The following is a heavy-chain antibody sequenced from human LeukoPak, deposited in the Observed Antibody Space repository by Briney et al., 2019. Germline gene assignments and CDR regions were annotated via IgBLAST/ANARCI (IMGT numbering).Heavy chain of an antibody. Sequence: SETLFLTCTVSGGSISSGVYYWSWIRQHPGKGLEWIGYIYYSGSTYYNPSLKSRVTISVDTSRNQFSLKLSSVTAADTAVYYCARTNYGGNLYRDYWGQGTLVTVSS. CDR1: GGSISSGVYY. CDR2: IYYSGST. CDR3: ARTNYGGNLYRDY. J-gene: IGHJ4*02. V-gene: IGHV4-31*03. D-gene: IGHD4-23*01.